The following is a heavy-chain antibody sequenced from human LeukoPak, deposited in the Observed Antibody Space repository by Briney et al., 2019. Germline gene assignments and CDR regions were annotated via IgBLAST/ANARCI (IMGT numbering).Heavy chain of an antibody. CDR3: FTGSEFYYDS. D-gene: IGHD1-14*01. CDR1: GFPFTRNA. V-gene: IGHV3-30*04. Sequence: PGMSLRLSCVASGFPFTRNAMHWVRQAPGKGLEWVAVTSPDGSEQYYADCVRGRFTISRDNSKNTVFLQMNSLATEDTAVYSCFTGSEFYYDSWGQGTLVTVSS. J-gene: IGHJ4*02. CDR2: TSPDGSEQ.